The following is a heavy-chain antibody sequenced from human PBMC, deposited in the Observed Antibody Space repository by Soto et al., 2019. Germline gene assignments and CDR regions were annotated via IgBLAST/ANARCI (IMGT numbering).Heavy chain of an antibody. CDR2: ISGSGGST. Sequence: EVQLLESGGGLVQPGGSLRLSCAASGFTFSSYAMSWVRQAPGKGLEWVSAISGSGGSTYYADSVKGRFTISRDNSKNTLYLQMNSLRAEDTAVYYCASRGYSYVVSTNTQMDVWGQGTTVTVSS. CDR1: GFTFSSYA. CDR3: ASRGYSYVVSTNTQMDV. J-gene: IGHJ6*02. D-gene: IGHD5-18*01. V-gene: IGHV3-23*01.